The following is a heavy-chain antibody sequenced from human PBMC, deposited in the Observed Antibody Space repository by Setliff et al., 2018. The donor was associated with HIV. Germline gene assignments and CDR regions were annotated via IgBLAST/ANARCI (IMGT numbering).Heavy chain of an antibody. CDR1: GFTFSSYE. J-gene: IGHJ4*02. Sequence: GGSLRLSCAASGFTFSSYEMNWVRQAPGKGLEWVAFIRNDGSDKHYVESVKGRFTISRDNSKKTLYLQMNRLRAKDTAVYYCARDRYSGSSTDYWGQGTLVTVSS. CDR2: IRNDGSDK. CDR3: ARDRYSGSSTDY. D-gene: IGHD1-26*01. V-gene: IGHV3-30*02.